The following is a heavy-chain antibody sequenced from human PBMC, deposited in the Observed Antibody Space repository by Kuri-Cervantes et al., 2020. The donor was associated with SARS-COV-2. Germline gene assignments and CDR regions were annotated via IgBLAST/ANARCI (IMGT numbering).Heavy chain of an antibody. Sequence: GGSLRLSCAASGFTFSSYGMHWVRQAPGKGLEWVAFIRYDGSNKYYADSVKGRFTISRDNSKNTLYLQMNSLRAEDTAVYYCARVSDFWSGNYFDYWGQGTLVTVSS. J-gene: IGHJ4*02. CDR3: ARVSDFWSGNYFDY. CDR2: IRYDGSNK. V-gene: IGHV3-30*02. D-gene: IGHD3-3*01. CDR1: GFTFSSYG.